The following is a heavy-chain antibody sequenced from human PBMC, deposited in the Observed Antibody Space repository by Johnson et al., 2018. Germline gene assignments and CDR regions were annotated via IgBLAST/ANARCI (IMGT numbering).Heavy chain of an antibody. V-gene: IGHV1-8*01. J-gene: IGHJ6*02. Sequence: QVQLVESGAEVKKPGASVEVSCKASGYTFTSYDINWVRQATGQGLEWMGWMNPHSGNTGYAQKFPGSVTMTRNTSISTASMELSSLRSEDTAVYYCASAPYGFWSGYPRYYYYGMDVWGQGTTVTVSS. CDR3: ASAPYGFWSGYPRYYYYGMDV. D-gene: IGHD3-3*01. CDR2: MNPHSGNT. CDR1: GYTFTSYD.